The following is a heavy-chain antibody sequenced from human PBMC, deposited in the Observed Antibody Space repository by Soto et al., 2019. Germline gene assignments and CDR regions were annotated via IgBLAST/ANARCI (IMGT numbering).Heavy chain of an antibody. CDR3: ARAGLLLDY. J-gene: IGHJ4*02. V-gene: IGHV3-33*01. D-gene: IGHD1-26*01. CDR1: GFNFSSYG. Sequence: QVQLVESGGGVVQPGRSLRLSCAASGFNFSSYGMHWVRQAPGKGLEWVAVIWYDESNKYYADSVKGRFTISRDISKNTLYLHVNSLRVDDTAVYYCARAGLLLDYWGQGTLVTVSS. CDR2: IWYDESNK.